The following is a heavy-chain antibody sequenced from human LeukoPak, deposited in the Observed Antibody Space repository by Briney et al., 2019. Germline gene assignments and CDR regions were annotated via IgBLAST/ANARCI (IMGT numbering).Heavy chain of an antibody. CDR2: INPNSGGT. J-gene: IGHJ4*02. V-gene: IGHV1-2*02. D-gene: IGHD3-22*01. Sequence: ASVKVSCKASGYTFTGYYMHWVRQAPGQGLEWMGWINPNSGGTNYAQKFQGRVTMTRDTSISTACMELSRLRSDDTAVYYCARVSFSYYYDSSAEYYFDYWGQGTLVTVSS. CDR1: GYTFTGYY. CDR3: ARVSFSYYYDSSAEYYFDY.